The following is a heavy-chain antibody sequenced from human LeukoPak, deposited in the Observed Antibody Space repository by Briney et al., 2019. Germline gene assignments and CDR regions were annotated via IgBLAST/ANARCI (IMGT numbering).Heavy chain of an antibody. D-gene: IGHD1-14*01. J-gene: IGHJ4*02. CDR1: GDSISRSGYY. CDR3: ARVATTPQPYFDY. CDR2: IYTSVST. V-gene: IGHV4-61*02. Sequence: PSETLSLTCAVSGDSISRSGYYWSWIRQPAGKGLEWIGRIYTSVSTNYNPSLKSRVTMSVDTSKNQFSLKLSSVTAADTAVYYCARVATTPQPYFDYWGQGTLVTVSS.